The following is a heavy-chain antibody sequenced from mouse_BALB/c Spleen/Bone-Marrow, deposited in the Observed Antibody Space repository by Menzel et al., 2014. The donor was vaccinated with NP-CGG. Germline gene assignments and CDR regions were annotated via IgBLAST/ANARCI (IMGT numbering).Heavy chain of an antibody. CDR3: ARYRLGTYFDY. Sequence: VQLQQSGAELVKPGASVKLSCTASGFNVKDTYIHWVKQRPEQGLEWIGRVDPANGNTKYDPKFQGKATITADTSSSTAYLYLSRLTSEDTAVYYCARYRLGTYFDYWGQSTTLTVSS. D-gene: IGHD2-14*01. J-gene: IGHJ2*01. CDR2: VDPANGNT. CDR1: GFNVKDTY. V-gene: IGHV14-3*02.